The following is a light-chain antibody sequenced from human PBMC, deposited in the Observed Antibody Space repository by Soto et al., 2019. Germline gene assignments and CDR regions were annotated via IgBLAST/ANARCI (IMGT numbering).Light chain of an antibody. CDR1: QRISSW. V-gene: IGKV1-5*03. CDR2: KAS. CDR3: QQYKSYPWT. Sequence: DIQMTQSPSTLSASVGDRVTITCRASQRISSWLAWYQQKSGKAPKLLIYKASSLESGVPARFSGSGSGTEFTLTISSLQPDDLATYYCQQYKSYPWTFGQGTKVDIK. J-gene: IGKJ1*01.